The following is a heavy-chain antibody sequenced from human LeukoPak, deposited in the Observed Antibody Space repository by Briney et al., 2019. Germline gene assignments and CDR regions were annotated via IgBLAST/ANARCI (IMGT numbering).Heavy chain of an antibody. Sequence: ASVNVSCKASGYTFTSYYMHWVRPAPGQGLEWMGIINPSGGSTSYAQKFQGRVTMTRDMSTNTVYMELSSLRSEDTAVYYWARVRGSTMVRDTNWFDPWGQGTLVTVSS. CDR1: GYTFTSYY. V-gene: IGHV1-46*01. CDR3: ARVRGSTMVRDTNWFDP. J-gene: IGHJ5*02. D-gene: IGHD3-10*01. CDR2: INPSGGST.